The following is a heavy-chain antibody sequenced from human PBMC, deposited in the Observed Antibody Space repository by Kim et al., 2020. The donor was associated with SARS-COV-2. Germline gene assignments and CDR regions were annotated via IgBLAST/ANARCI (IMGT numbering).Heavy chain of an antibody. D-gene: IGHD2-2*01. J-gene: IGHJ5*02. CDR1: AGSFSGYY. V-gene: IGHV4-34*01. Sequence: SETLSLTCAVYAGSFSGYYWSWIRQSPGKGLEWIGEINHSGSTTYSPSLNSRVTISVDTSKNQFSLKLSSVTAADSAVYDCARSHVVSSGTFDPWGQGTLVTVSS. CDR3: ARSHVVSSGTFDP. CDR2: INHSGST.